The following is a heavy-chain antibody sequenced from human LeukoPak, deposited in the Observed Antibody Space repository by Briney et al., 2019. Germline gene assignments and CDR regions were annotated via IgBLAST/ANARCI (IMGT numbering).Heavy chain of an antibody. V-gene: IGHV3-21*01. CDR2: IFRSGSSI. Sequence: GGSLRLSCAASGFTFNTYSMNWVRQAPGKGLEWVSFIFRSGSSIYYADSVKGRFTISRDNSKNTLYLQMNSLRAEDTAVYYCAKADLWGQGTVVTVSS. CDR1: GFTFNTYS. CDR3: AKADL. J-gene: IGHJ4*02.